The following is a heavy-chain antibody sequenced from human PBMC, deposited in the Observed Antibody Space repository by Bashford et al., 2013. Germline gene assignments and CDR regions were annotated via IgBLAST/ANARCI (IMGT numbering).Heavy chain of an antibody. J-gene: IGHJ6*02. CDR2: IYTSGST. CDR1: GGSISSSSYY. D-gene: IGHD2-15*01. CDR3: ARVGQGSGGSCYSHYYYGMDV. V-gene: IGHV4-61*02. Sequence: SETLSLTCTVSGGSISSSSYYWGWIRQPAGKGLEWIGRIYTSGSTNYNPSLKSRVTMSVDTSKNQFSLKLSSVTAADTAVYYCARVGQGSGGSCYSHYYYGMDVWGQGTTVTVSS.